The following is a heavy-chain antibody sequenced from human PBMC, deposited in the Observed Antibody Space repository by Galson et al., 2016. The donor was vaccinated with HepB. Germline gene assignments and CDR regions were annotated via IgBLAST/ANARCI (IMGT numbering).Heavy chain of an antibody. CDR1: GYTFTDYY. J-gene: IGHJ6*02. D-gene: IGHD3-10*01. Sequence: SVKVSCKASGYTFTDYYMHWVRQAPGQGLEWMGRINPNSGGTNYAQKFQGRVTMTRDTSISTAYMELSRLRSDDTAVYYCARNKYGSGNYYSYYGMDVWGQGTTVTVSS. CDR3: ARNKYGSGNYYSYYGMDV. CDR2: INPNSGGT. V-gene: IGHV1-2*06.